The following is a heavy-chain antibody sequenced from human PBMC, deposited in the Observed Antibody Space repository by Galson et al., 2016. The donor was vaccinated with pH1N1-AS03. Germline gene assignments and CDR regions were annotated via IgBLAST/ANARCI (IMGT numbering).Heavy chain of an antibody. CDR2: IHPIDSDA. J-gene: IGHJ4*02. CDR3: ARHNEAATLSAPSDS. CDR1: GYSFTNSW. D-gene: IGHD6-25*01. V-gene: IGHV5-51*01. Sequence: QSGAEVKKPGESLKISCKTSGYSFTNSWIAWVRQMPGKGLEWMGFIHPIDSDARYNPSFEGQVTISADKSINTADLQWSSLKASDTAIYYCARHNEAATLSAPSDSWGQGTLVTVSS.